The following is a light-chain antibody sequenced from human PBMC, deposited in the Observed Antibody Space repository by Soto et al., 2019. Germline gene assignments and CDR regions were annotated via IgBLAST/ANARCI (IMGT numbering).Light chain of an antibody. V-gene: IGKV3D-15*01. Sequence: EIVMTQSPGTLSVSPGERVTFSCRASQSVSSYLAWYQQKPGQAPRLLIYDASNRATGIPARFSGSGSGTDFTLTISSLQPDDSATYYCQQYNSYSPTFGQGTKVDIK. CDR3: QQYNSYSPT. J-gene: IGKJ1*01. CDR2: DAS. CDR1: QSVSSY.